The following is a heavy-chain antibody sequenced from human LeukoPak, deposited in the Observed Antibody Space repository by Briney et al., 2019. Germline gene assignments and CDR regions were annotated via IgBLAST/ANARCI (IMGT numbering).Heavy chain of an antibody. CDR3: AREDIYCSSTACRYFDY. J-gene: IGHJ4*02. V-gene: IGHV4-30-4*01. Sequence: PSETLSLTCTVSGGSISSGDYYWSWIRQPPGKGLEWIGYIYCSGSTYYNPSLKSRVTISVDTSKNQFSLKLSSVTAADTAVYYCAREDIYCSSTACRYFDYWGQGTLVTVSS. CDR1: GGSISSGDYY. CDR2: IYCSGST. D-gene: IGHD2-2*01.